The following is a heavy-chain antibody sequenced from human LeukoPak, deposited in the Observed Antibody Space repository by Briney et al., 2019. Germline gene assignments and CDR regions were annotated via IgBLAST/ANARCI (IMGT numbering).Heavy chain of an antibody. V-gene: IGHV3-23*01. CDR3: AKGQRLVRDGRCAFDI. D-gene: IGHD6-13*01. J-gene: IGHJ3*02. CDR2: ISGSGGST. CDR1: GFTFSSYA. Sequence: GGSLRLSCAASGFTFSSYAMSWVRQAPGKGLEWVSAISGSGGSTYYADSVKGRFTISRDNSKNTLYLQMNSLRAEDTAVYYCAKGQRLVRDGRCAFDIWGQGTMVTVSS.